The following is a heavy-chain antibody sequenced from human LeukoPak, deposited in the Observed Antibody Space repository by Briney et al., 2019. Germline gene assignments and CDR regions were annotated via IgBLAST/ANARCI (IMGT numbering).Heavy chain of an antibody. Sequence: GGSLRLSCVASGFSFSGYGMSWVRQAPGKGLEWVSAIGGSGGNIHYADSVKGRFTISRDNSKDTMYLAMNSLRAEDTALYYCGKDRGWFGGSLANFDYWGQGTLVIVSS. CDR3: GKDRGWFGGSLANFDY. CDR2: IGGSGGNI. CDR1: GFSFSGYG. D-gene: IGHD3-10*01. V-gene: IGHV3-23*01. J-gene: IGHJ4*02.